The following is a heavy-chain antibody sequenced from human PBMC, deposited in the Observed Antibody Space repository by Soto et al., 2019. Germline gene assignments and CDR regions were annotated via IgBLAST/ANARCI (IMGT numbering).Heavy chain of an antibody. CDR3: ARGEQYSGRIFDY. D-gene: IGHD1-26*01. Sequence: QVQLQQSGPGLVKPSQTLSVTCGISGDSVSSNSAAWNWLRQSPSRGLEWLGRTYYRPKWYNDYAVSVESRITINPDTSKNHFPLQLNVVTPEDTAVYFCARGEQYSGRIFDYWGQGTLVTVSS. CDR2: TYYRPKWYN. J-gene: IGHJ4*02. CDR1: GDSVSSNSAA. V-gene: IGHV6-1*01.